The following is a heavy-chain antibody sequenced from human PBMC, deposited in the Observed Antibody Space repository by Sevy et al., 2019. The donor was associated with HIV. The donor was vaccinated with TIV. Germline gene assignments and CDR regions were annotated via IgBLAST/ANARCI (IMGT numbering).Heavy chain of an antibody. CDR1: GGSISSGGYY. J-gene: IGHJ1*01. CDR3: ASVGRGGDCPFFQH. CDR2: IYYSGST. Sequence: SETLSLTCTVSGGSISSGGYYWSWIRQHPGKGLEWIGYIYYSGSTYYNPSLKSRVTISVDTSKNQFSLKLSSVTAADTAVYYCASVGRGGDCPFFQHWGQGTLVTVSS. D-gene: IGHD2-21*02. V-gene: IGHV4-31*03.